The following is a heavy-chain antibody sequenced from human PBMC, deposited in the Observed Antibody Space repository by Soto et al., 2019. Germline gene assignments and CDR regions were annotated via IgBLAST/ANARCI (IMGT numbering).Heavy chain of an antibody. Sequence: SETLSLTCTVSGGSISSGGYYWSWIRQHPGKGLEWIGEINHSGSTNYNPSLKSRVTISVDTSKNQFSPKLSSVTAADTAVYYCARGIGYYDFWSGQLPNRYFDYWGQGTLVTVSS. D-gene: IGHD3-3*01. J-gene: IGHJ4*02. CDR3: ARGIGYYDFWSGQLPNRYFDY. V-gene: IGHV4-31*03. CDR2: INHSGST. CDR1: GGSISSGGYY.